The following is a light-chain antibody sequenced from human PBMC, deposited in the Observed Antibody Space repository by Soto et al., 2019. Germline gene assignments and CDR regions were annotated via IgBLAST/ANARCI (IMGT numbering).Light chain of an antibody. CDR3: QHYGGMWT. V-gene: IGKV3-20*01. J-gene: IGKJ1*01. Sequence: EIVLTQSPGTLSLSPGERAILSCRASQSIRNTYLAWYQQKPGQAPRLLIHGASTRATGIPDRFTGSGSGTDFTLTISSLQPDDFATYCCQHYGGMWTFGQGTKVDIK. CDR2: GAS. CDR1: QSIRNTY.